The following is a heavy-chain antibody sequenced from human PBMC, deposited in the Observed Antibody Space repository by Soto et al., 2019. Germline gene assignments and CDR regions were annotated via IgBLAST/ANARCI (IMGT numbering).Heavy chain of an antibody. Sequence: TLSLTCTVSGGSINLYYWSWIRQSPGKGLEWIGYVYYNGSTTYNPSLKSRVTISLDTSKNQFSLRLYSVTAADTAVYYCVRGPYNYNSRYFDYWGQGTLVTVSS. V-gene: IGHV4-59*12. CDR1: GGSINLYY. J-gene: IGHJ4*02. CDR3: VRGPYNYNSRYFDY. D-gene: IGHD1-1*01. CDR2: VYYNGST.